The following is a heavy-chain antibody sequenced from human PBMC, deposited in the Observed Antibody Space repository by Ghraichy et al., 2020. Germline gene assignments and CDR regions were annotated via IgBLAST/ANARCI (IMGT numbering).Heavy chain of an antibody. V-gene: IGHV4-59*01. CDR1: GGSISSYY. CDR2: IYYSGST. Sequence: GSLRLSCTVSGGSISSYYWSWIRQPPGKGLEWIGYIYYSGSTNYNPSLKSRVTISVDTSKNQFSLKLSSVTAADTAVYYCAREQRGYSGYDYWGQGTLVTVSS. D-gene: IGHD5-12*01. CDR3: AREQRGYSGYDY. J-gene: IGHJ4*02.